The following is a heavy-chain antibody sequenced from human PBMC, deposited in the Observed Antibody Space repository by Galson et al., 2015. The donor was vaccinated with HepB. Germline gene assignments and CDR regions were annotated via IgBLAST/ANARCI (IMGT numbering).Heavy chain of an antibody. CDR1: GFTFSTYA. V-gene: IGHV3-23*01. CDR3: AKGGNWDSRYFDY. Sequence: SLRLSCAASGFTFSTYAMNWVRQAPGKGLEWVSVISGDTAKIFHADSVKGRFTISRDNSMNTVCLQTDSLRAEDTAVYYCAKGGNWDSRYFDYWGQGSLVTVSS. D-gene: IGHD7-27*01. CDR2: ISGDTAKI. J-gene: IGHJ4*02.